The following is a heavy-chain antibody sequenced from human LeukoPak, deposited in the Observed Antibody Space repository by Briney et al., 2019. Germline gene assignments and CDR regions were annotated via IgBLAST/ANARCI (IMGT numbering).Heavy chain of an antibody. CDR3: AREPRHCGADCFSLLEY. CDR2: INPSGTGT. CDR1: GFTFSSSS. J-gene: IGHJ4*02. D-gene: IGHD2-21*02. V-gene: IGHV3-23*01. Sequence: GGSLRLSCAGAGFTFSSSSMRWVRQAPGRGLEWVSLINPSGTGTYYADSVRGRFTISRDNSKNTLYLRMNSLRVEDTALYYCAREPRHCGADCFSLLEYWGQGMLVTVSS.